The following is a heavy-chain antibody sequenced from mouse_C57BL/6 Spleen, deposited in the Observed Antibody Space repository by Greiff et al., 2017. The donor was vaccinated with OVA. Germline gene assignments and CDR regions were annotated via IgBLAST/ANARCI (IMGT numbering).Heavy chain of an antibody. D-gene: IGHD2-4*01. Sequence: EVMLVESGGGLVQPGGSMKLSCVASGFTFSNYWMNWVRQSPEKGLEWVAQIRLKSDNYATHYAESVKGRFTISRDDSKSSVYLQMNNLRAEDTGIYYCTGYDYDFDYWGQGTTLTVSS. V-gene: IGHV6-3*01. J-gene: IGHJ2*01. CDR1: GFTFSNYW. CDR2: IRLKSDNYAT. CDR3: TGYDYDFDY.